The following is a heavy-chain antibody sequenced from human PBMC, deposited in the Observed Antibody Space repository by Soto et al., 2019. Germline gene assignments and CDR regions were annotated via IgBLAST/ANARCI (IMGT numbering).Heavy chain of an antibody. CDR2: INAGNGNT. J-gene: IGHJ6*02. CDR1: GYTFTNYA. V-gene: IGHV1-3*01. Sequence: ASVKVSCKASGYTFTNYAMHWVRQAPGQRLEWMGWINAGNGNTKYSQKVQGRVTIIRDTSASTAYMELSSLRSEDTAVYYCARVYCSTTTCYGYYAMDVWGQGTTVTV. CDR3: ARVYCSTTTCYGYYAMDV. D-gene: IGHD2-2*01.